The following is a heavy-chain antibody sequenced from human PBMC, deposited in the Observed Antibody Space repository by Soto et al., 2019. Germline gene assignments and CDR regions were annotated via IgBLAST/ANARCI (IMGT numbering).Heavy chain of an antibody. J-gene: IGHJ6*02. Sequence: PSETLSLTCTVSGGSISIGGYYWSWIRQHPGKGLDWIGYIYYSGSTYYNPSLKSRVTIAVDTSKNQFSLKLSSVTAADTAVYYCARAKWYCSSTSCHSYYYHGMDLWGQGTPVTVSS. CDR2: IYYSGST. D-gene: IGHD2-2*01. CDR1: GGSISIGGYY. V-gene: IGHV4-31*03. CDR3: ARAKWYCSSTSCHSYYYHGMDL.